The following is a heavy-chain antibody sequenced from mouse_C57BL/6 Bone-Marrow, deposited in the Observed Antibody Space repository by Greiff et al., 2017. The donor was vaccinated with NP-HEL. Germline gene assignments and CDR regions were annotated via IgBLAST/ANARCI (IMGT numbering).Heavy chain of an antibody. CDR3: ARSYGSFPNFDY. CDR1: GYTFTSYW. J-gene: IGHJ2*01. V-gene: IGHV1-72*01. D-gene: IGHD1-1*01. CDR2: IDPNSGGT. Sequence: QVQLQQPGAELVQPGASVKLSCKASGYTFTSYWMPWVKQRPGRGLEWIGRIDPNSGGTKYNEKFKSKATLTVDKPSSTAYMQHRSLTSDDSAVYYGARSYGSFPNFDYWGQGTTLTVSS.